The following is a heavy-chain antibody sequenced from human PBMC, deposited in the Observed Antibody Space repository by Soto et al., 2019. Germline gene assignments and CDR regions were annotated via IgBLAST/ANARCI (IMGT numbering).Heavy chain of an antibody. Sequence: EVQLVESGGGLVQPGRSLRLSCAASGFTFDDYAMHWVRQAPGKGLEWVSGNSWGSGSIGYADSVKGRFTIARDNAKNSLYLQMSSLRAEDTALYYCAKDTCSGCSCLPDLGYWGQGTMVTVSS. CDR2: NSWGSGSI. CDR3: AKDTCSGCSCLPDLGY. CDR1: GFTFDDYA. V-gene: IGHV3-9*01. D-gene: IGHD2-15*01. J-gene: IGHJ4*02.